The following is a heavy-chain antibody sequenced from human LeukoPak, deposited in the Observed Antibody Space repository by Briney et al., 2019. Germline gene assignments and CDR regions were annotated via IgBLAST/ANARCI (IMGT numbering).Heavy chain of an antibody. CDR2: ISYNGSQI. Sequence: GGSLRLSCAASGFTFSIYAMHWVRQAPGKGLEHVSGISYNGSQIYYGNSVKDRFTISRDNAKNTVYLQMASLRVDDMAVYYCVRDRGGSGWYYFDYWGQRTLVTVSS. CDR1: GFTFSIYA. J-gene: IGHJ4*02. V-gene: IGHV3-64*01. D-gene: IGHD6-19*01. CDR3: VRDRGGSGWYYFDY.